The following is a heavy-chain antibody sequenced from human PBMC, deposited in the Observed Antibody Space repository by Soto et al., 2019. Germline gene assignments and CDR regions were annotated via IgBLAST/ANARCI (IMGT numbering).Heavy chain of an antibody. CDR2: VNAGNDNT. CDR3: AREVPHGDSRFDY. V-gene: IGHV1-3*01. Sequence: ASVKGSGKMSGYTFTNNVIHWVRQAPGQRLEWIGWVNAGNDNTKWSREFQGRLTLTKDTSATTAYMELSSLTPEDTAIYFCAREVPHGDSRFDYRGTGPLLTVSS. J-gene: IGHJ4*02. D-gene: IGHD2-21*02. CDR1: GYTFTNNV.